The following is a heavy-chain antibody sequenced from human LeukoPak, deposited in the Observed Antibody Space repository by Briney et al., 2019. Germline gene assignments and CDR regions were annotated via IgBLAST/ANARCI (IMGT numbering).Heavy chain of an antibody. CDR3: VRDFVGPDDL. J-gene: IGHJ5*02. CDR2: INRDGSGI. CDR1: GFTLSKYW. Sequence: SGGSLRLSCGDSGFTLSKYWMHWVRQVPGKGLTWVSRINRDGSGIDHAGSVKGRFTTSRDNAKNTLYLQMNSLRPEDTAVYYCVRDFVGPDDLWGQGTLVTVSS. V-gene: IGHV3-74*01. D-gene: IGHD1-26*01.